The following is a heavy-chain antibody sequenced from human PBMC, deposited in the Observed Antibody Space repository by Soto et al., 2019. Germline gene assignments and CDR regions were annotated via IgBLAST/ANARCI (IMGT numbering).Heavy chain of an antibody. V-gene: IGHV4-30-2*01. CDR1: GGSISSGGYC. CDR2: IYHSGST. J-gene: IGHJ4*02. CDR3: AAGGGLPRYY. Sequence: PSHTLSLTCAVAGGSISSGGYCCSWIRQPPGKGLEWIGYIYHSGSTYYNPSLKSRVTISVDRSKNQFSLKLSSVTAADTAVYYCAAGGGLPRYYWGQGTLVTVSS. D-gene: IGHD5-12*01.